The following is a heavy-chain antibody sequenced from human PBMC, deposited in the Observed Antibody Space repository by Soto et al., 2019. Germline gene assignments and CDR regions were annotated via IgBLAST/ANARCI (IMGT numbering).Heavy chain of an antibody. D-gene: IGHD6-6*01. V-gene: IGHV4-61*01. CDR3: AHSRYSRSSFDY. J-gene: IGHJ4*02. CDR2: VYFTGTT. CDR1: GGSVSNGMYY. Sequence: PSETLSLTSTVSGGSVSNGMYYWSWIRQPPGKGLEWIGNVYFTGTTIYNPSLKSRVTMSVDTYKDQFFLKLTSVTAVDTATYYCAHSRYSRSSFDYWGQGTLVTVSS.